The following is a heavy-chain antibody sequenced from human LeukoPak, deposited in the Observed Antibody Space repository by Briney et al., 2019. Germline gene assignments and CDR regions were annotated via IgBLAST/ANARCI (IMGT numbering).Heavy chain of an antibody. V-gene: IGHV1-18*01. Sequence: ASVKVSRTASGYTFTSYGISWVRQAPGQGLEWMGWISADNGNTNYAQKLQGRVTMTTDTSTSTAYMELRSLTSDDTAVYYCARSKDYYDSSGYYSPDYYYGMDVWGQGTTVTVSS. CDR1: GYTFTSYG. CDR3: ARSKDYYDSSGYYSPDYYYGMDV. J-gene: IGHJ6*02. CDR2: ISADNGNT. D-gene: IGHD3-22*01.